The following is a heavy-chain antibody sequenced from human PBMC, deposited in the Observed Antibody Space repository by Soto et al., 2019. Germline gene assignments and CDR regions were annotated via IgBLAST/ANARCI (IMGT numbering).Heavy chain of an antibody. V-gene: IGHV3-23*01. D-gene: IGHD3-22*01. Sequence: GGSLRLSCAASGFTFSSCAMTWVRQAPGKGLEWVSAISYSGVSTYYADSVKGRFTISRDNAKNSLYLQMNSLRAEDTALYYCAKDSYYDSSGYIGYWGQGTLVTVSS. J-gene: IGHJ4*02. CDR2: ISYSGVST. CDR3: AKDSYYDSSGYIGY. CDR1: GFTFSSCA.